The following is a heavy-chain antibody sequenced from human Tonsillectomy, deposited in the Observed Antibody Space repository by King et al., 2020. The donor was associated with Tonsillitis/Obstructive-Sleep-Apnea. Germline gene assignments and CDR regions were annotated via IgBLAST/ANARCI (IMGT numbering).Heavy chain of an antibody. V-gene: IGHV2-5*02. CDR3: AXGXMIXXGXXIXXDY. Sequence: VTLKESGPTLVKPTQTLTLTCTFSGFSLSTSGVGVGWIRQPPGKALEWLALIYWDDDKRYSPSLKSRLTITKDTSKNQVVLTMTNMDPVDTATYYCAXGXMIXXGXXIXXDYWXXXTLVXVXS. CDR1: GFSLSTSGVG. D-gene: IGHD3-16*02. CDR2: IYWDDDK. J-gene: IGHJ4*01.